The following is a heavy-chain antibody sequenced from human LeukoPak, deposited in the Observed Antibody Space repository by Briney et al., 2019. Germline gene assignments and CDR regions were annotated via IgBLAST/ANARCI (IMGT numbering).Heavy chain of an antibody. CDR1: GGSISSYY. Sequence: PSETLSLTCTVSGGSISSYYWSWIRQPAVKGLEWIGHIYSSGSTNYNPSLKSRLIMSVDTSKNQFSLKLSSVTAADTAVYYCARDLRIASGWFDPWGQGTLVTVSS. J-gene: IGHJ5*02. CDR3: ARDLRIASGWFDP. V-gene: IGHV4-4*07. CDR2: IYSSGST. D-gene: IGHD6-13*01.